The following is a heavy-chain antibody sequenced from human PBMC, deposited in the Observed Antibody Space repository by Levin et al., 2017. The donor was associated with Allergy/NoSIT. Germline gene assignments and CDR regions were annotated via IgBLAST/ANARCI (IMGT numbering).Heavy chain of an antibody. D-gene: IGHD2-21*01. J-gene: IGHJ2*01. CDR2: IYYSGST. Sequence: PSETLSLTCTVSGGSISSYYWSWIRQPPGKGLEWIGYIYYSGSTNYNPSLKSRVTISVDTSKNQFSLKLSSVTAADTAVYYCARQGRGGEDWYFDLWGRGTLVTVSS. V-gene: IGHV4-59*08. CDR3: ARQGRGGEDWYFDL. CDR1: GGSISSYY.